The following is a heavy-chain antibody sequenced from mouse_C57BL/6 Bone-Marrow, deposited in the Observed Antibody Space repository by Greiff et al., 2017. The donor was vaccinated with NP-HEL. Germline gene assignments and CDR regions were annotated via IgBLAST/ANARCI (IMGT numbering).Heavy chain of an antibody. D-gene: IGHD1-1*01. CDR2: IDPNSGGT. Sequence: QVQLKQPGAELVKPGASVKLSCKASGYTFTSYWMHWVKQRPGRGLEWIGRIDPNSGGTKYNEKFKSKATLTVDKPSSTAYMQLSSLTSEDSAVYYCARLQYYGSIYAMDYWGQGTSVTVSS. V-gene: IGHV1-72*01. J-gene: IGHJ4*01. CDR3: ARLQYYGSIYAMDY. CDR1: GYTFTSYW.